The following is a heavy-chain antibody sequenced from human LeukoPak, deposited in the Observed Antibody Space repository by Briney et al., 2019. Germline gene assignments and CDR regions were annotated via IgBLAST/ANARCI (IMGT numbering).Heavy chain of an antibody. CDR3: ARHSPSGSRLAADDYYYYYMDV. Sequence: GESLKISCKASGYSFTSYWIGWVLQMPGKGLEWRGIIYPGDSGTTYCPSFQGQVTISAEKSIITAYLQWSSLKASDTAMYYCARHSPSGSRLAADDYYYYYMDVWGKGTTVTVSS. V-gene: IGHV5-51*01. CDR1: GYSFTSYW. D-gene: IGHD6-19*01. CDR2: IYPGDSGT. J-gene: IGHJ6*03.